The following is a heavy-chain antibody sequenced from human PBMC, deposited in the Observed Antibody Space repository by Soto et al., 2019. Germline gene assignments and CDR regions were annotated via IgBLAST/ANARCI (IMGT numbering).Heavy chain of an antibody. J-gene: IGHJ4*02. CDR1: GGSVSSSSYY. V-gene: IGHV4-61*01. Sequence: QVQLQESGPGLVKPSETLSLTCTVSGGSVSSSSYYWTWLRQPPGKRLEWIGYIYFSGTTEYNPSLRGRVAIFFAPSKNRFSLRLGSVIAADTAGNYWAGGGKRVSMVRGFDSWGQGTLVTVSS. CDR2: IYFSGTT. CDR3: AGGGKRVSMVRGFDS. D-gene: IGHD3-10*01.